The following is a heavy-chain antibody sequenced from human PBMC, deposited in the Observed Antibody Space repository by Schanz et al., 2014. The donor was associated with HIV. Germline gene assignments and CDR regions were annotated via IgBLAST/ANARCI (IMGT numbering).Heavy chain of an antibody. D-gene: IGHD2-2*01. Sequence: VQLVESGGGVVQPGRSLRLSCAASGFTFSSYGMHWVRQAPGKGLEWVAVIWYDGSNKYYADSVKGRFTISRDNSKNTLYLQMNSLRSEDTAVYYCAKVGRIYSTTWIDYWGQGTLVTVSS. CDR3: AKVGRIYSTTWIDY. CDR1: GFTFSSYG. V-gene: IGHV3-30*18. CDR2: IWYDGSNK. J-gene: IGHJ4*02.